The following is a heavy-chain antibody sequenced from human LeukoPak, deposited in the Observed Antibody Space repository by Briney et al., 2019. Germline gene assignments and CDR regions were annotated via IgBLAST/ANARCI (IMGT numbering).Heavy chain of an antibody. D-gene: IGHD6-13*01. Sequence: SVKVSCEASGYGFTGYFMHWVRQAPGQGLEWMGWIISDSGGTNYAQKFRGRVTLTRDTSIYTAYMELSRLRSDDTAVYYCVRDLFFAAAEREGDDYWGQGTLITVS. CDR1: GYGFTGYF. CDR3: VRDLFFAAAEREGDDY. V-gene: IGHV1-2*02. J-gene: IGHJ4*02. CDR2: IISDSGGT.